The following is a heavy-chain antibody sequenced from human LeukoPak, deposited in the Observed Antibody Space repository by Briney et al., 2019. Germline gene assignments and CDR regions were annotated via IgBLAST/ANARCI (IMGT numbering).Heavy chain of an antibody. D-gene: IGHD3-10*01. V-gene: IGHV3-7*03. J-gene: IGHJ4*02. Sequence: GGSLRLSCAASGFTFSSYWMSWVRQAPGKGLEWVANIKQDGSEKYYVDSVKGRFTISRDNAKNSLYLQLNSLRAEDTAMYYCAGDRGYLQFDYWGQGTLVTVSS. CDR2: IKQDGSEK. CDR1: GFTFSSYW. CDR3: AGDRGYLQFDY.